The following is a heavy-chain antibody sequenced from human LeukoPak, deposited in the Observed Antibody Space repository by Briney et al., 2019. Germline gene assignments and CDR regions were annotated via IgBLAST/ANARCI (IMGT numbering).Heavy chain of an antibody. CDR3: TTIYSGQPFDY. D-gene: IGHD5-12*01. J-gene: IGHJ4*02. V-gene: IGHV3-73*01. CDR2: IRSKANSYAT. Sequence: GGSLRLSCEASGFTFSVSAMHWVRQASGKGLEWVGRIRSKANSYATAYAASVKGRFTISRDDSKNTAYLQMNSLKTEDTAVYYCTTIYSGQPFDYWGQGTLVTVSS. CDR1: GFTFSVSA.